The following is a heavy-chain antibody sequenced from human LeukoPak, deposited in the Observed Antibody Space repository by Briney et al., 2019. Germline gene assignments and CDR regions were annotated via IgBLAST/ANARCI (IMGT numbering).Heavy chain of an antibody. CDR3: ARTRSGDYYYYYGMDV. Sequence: GGSLRLSCAASGFTFSDYYMSWIRQAPGKGLEWVSYISSSGSTIYYADSVKGRFTISRDNAKNSLYLQMNSLRAGDTAVYYCARTRSGDYYYYYGMDVWGQGTTVTVSS. D-gene: IGHD3-3*01. CDR1: GFTFSDYY. J-gene: IGHJ6*02. V-gene: IGHV3-11*04. CDR2: ISSSGSTI.